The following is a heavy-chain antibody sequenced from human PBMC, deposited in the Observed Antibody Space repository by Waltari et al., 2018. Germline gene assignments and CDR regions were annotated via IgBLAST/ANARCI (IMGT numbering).Heavy chain of an antibody. V-gene: IGHV3-30*02. J-gene: IGHJ4*02. CDR2: IQNDRSNK. Sequence: QLQLVQSGGGVVQPGGSLRLACAAAGITISNFGMHWVRQTPDRSIKWLASIQNDRSNKYHEPPAKGRIPYSRCNSKTNLYLQMKGLRLEYTALYFCAKDQERGDSVDSWPTGTYDVWGQGVQVTVSS. CDR3: AKDQERGDSVDSWPTGTYDV. D-gene: IGHD3-10*01. CDR1: GITISNFG.